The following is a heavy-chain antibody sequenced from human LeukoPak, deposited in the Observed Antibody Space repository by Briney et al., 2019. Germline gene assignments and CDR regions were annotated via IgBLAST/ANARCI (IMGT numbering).Heavy chain of an antibody. Sequence: ASVKVSYKASGYTFTSYGISWVRQAPGQGLEWMGWISAYNGNTNYAQKLQGRVTMTTDTSTSTAYMELRSLRSDDTAVYYCARITMVRGVIFDWYFDLWGRGTLVTVSS. D-gene: IGHD3-10*01. CDR2: ISAYNGNT. V-gene: IGHV1-18*01. J-gene: IGHJ2*01. CDR3: ARITMVRGVIFDWYFDL. CDR1: GYTFTSYG.